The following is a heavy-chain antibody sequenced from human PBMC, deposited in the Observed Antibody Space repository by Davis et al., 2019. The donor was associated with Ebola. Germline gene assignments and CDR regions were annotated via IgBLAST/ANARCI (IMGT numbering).Heavy chain of an antibody. V-gene: IGHV3-7*03. CDR3: ARDRGSSGYYLGPPDY. D-gene: IGHD3-22*01. CDR1: GFTLSSYW. J-gene: IGHJ4*02. CDR2: INQDGSEK. Sequence: GESLKISCAASGFTLSSYWMSWVRQAPGKGLQWVANINQDGSEKNYVDSVKGRFTISRDNARNSLYLQMNSLRAEDTAVYYCARDRGSSGYYLGPPDYWGQGTLVTVSS.